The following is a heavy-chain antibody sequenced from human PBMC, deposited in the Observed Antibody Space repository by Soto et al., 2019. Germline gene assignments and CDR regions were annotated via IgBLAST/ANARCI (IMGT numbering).Heavy chain of an antibody. CDR2: IYHSGST. CDR1: GYSISSGYF. J-gene: IGHJ5*02. CDR3: ARVLSENWFDP. Sequence: TLSLTCSVSGYSISSGYFWGWIRQPPGKGLEWIATIYHSGSTYYSPSLKSRVAISVDTSNNQFSLKLNSVTAADTAVYYCARVLSENWFDPWGQGSLVTVSS. V-gene: IGHV4-38-2*02.